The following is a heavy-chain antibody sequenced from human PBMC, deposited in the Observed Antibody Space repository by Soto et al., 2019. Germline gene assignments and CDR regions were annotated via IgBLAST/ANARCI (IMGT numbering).Heavy chain of an antibody. CDR1: GGSFSGYY. J-gene: IGHJ6*02. Sequence: QVQLQQWGAGLLKPSETLSLTCAVYGGSFSGYYWSWIRQPPGKGLEWIGEINHSGSTNYNPSLKSRVTISVDTSKNQFSLKLSSVTAADTAVYYCARGARYYYYYYGMDVWGQGTTVTVSS. V-gene: IGHV4-34*01. CDR2: INHSGST. CDR3: ARGARYYYYYYGMDV.